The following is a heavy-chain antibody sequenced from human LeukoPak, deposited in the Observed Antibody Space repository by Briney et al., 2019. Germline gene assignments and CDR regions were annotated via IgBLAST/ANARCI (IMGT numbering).Heavy chain of an antibody. CDR1: GFTFRTYS. CDR3: ARVYSSTWYSGYLHMDV. J-gene: IGHJ6*03. D-gene: IGHD6-13*01. Sequence: GGSLRLSCAASGFTFRTYSMNWVRQAPGKRLEWVSSISWRNIDIEYADSVKGRFTISRDNDKKSLYLQMNSLRVEDTAVYYCARVYSSTWYSGYLHMDVWGKGTTVTVSS. CDR2: ISWRNIDI. V-gene: IGHV3-21*01.